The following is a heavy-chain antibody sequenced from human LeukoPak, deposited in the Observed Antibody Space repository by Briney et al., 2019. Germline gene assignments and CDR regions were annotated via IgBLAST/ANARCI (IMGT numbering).Heavy chain of an antibody. CDR2: ISGSGGST. J-gene: IGHJ5*02. D-gene: IGHD3-3*01. CDR1: GFTFSSYA. CDR3: AKDGVTIFGVVYSPWFDP. V-gene: IGHV3-23*01. Sequence: GGSLRLSCAASGFTFSSYAMSWVRQAPGKGLEWVSAISGSGGSTYYADSVKGRFTISRDNSKNTLYLQMNSLRAEDTAVYYCAKDGVTIFGVVYSPWFDPWGQGTLVTVSS.